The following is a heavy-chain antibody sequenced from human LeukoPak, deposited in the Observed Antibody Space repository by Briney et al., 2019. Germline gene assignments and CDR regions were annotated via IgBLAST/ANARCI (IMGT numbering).Heavy chain of an antibody. CDR1: GFTFDDYA. Sequence: PGGSLRLSCAASGFTFDDYAMHWVRQAPGKGLEWVSLISGDGGITYSADSVKGRFTISRDNSKNSLYLQMNSLRTEDIALYYCARYLPDYFDYWGQGTLVTVSS. V-gene: IGHV3-43*02. CDR3: ARYLPDYFDY. J-gene: IGHJ4*02. CDR2: ISGDGGIT. D-gene: IGHD2-2*02.